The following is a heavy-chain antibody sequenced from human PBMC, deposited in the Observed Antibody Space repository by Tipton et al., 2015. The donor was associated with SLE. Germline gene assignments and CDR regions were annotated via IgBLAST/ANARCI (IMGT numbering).Heavy chain of an antibody. D-gene: IGHD6-19*01. Sequence: QSGPEVKKPGASVKVSCKASGYTFTSYDINWVRQATGQGLEWMGWMNPNSGNTGYAQKFQGRVTMTRNTSISTAYMELSSLRSEDTAVYYCARGVYSSGWYRGGGYFDYWGQGTLVTVSS. CDR1: GYTFTSYD. CDR3: ARGVYSSGWYRGGGYFDY. V-gene: IGHV1-8*02. J-gene: IGHJ4*02. CDR2: MNPNSGNT.